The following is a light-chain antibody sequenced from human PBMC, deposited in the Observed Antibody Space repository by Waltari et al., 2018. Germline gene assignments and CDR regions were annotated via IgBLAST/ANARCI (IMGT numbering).Light chain of an antibody. V-gene: IGKV4-1*01. Sequence: DIVMTQSPDSLAVSLGERATINCKSNESVIYDSDNKNYLAWYQQKPGQPPKLLIHWASTRESGVPDRFSGSGSGTDFTLTISSLQAEDVAVYYCQQYLSAPRTFGQGTVLEIK. CDR3: QQYLSAPRT. J-gene: IGKJ2*02. CDR2: WAS. CDR1: ESVIYDSDNKNY.